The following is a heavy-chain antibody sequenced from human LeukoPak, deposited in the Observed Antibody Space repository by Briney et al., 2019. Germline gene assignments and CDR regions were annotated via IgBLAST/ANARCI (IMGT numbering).Heavy chain of an antibody. CDR1: GGSFSGYY. CDR2: INHSGST. J-gene: IGHJ5*02. D-gene: IGHD2-8*01. CDR3: ARRKSEGYCTNGVCYDGNWFDP. V-gene: IGHV4-34*01. Sequence: PSETLSLTCAVYGGSFSGYYWSWIRQPPGKGLEWIGEINHSGSTNYNPSLKSRVTISVDTSKNQFSLKLSSVTAADTAVYYCARRKSEGYCTNGVCYDGNWFDPWGQGTLVTVSS.